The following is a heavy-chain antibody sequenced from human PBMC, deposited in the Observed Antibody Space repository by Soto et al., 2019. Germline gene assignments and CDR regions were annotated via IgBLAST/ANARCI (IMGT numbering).Heavy chain of an antibody. Sequence: GGSLRLSCAASGFTFSNYVMHWVRQAPGKGLECVAVISYDGSNKYYADSVKGRFTISRDNSKNTLYLQMSSLRPEDTAVYYCARDRPQITIFGAFDVWGQGTMVTVSS. CDR3: ARDRPQITIFGAFDV. D-gene: IGHD3-3*01. CDR1: GFTFSNYV. V-gene: IGHV3-30-3*01. J-gene: IGHJ3*01. CDR2: ISYDGSNK.